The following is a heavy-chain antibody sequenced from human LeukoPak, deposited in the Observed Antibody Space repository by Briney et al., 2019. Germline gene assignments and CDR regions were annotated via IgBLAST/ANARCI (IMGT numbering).Heavy chain of an antibody. CDR3: ARHRDYYDS. CDR2: IYSSGSA. D-gene: IGHD3-22*01. CDR1: GASINNNF. V-gene: IGHV4-59*08. Sequence: SETLSLTCTVSGASINNNFWTWIRQPPGKGLEWIGYIYSSGSANYNPSLKSRVTTSGDTSKNQIPLNLTSVTAADTALYFCARHRDYYDSWGHGTLVTVSS. J-gene: IGHJ4*01.